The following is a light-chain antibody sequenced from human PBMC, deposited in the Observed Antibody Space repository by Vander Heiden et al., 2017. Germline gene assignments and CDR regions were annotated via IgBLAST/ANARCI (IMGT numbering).Light chain of an antibody. J-gene: IGLJ1*01. V-gene: IGLV2-18*03. CDR2: EVN. CDR1: SSDVGNYNR. Sequence: LTQPPSVSASPGQSVTISCTGTSSDVGNYNRVSWYQQAPGTAPKFLIYEVNDRPSGVPDRFSGSKSGNTASLTTYGLQGEDEADYYCSSYTTSRTYVFGTGTHVTVL. CDR3: SSYTTSRTYV.